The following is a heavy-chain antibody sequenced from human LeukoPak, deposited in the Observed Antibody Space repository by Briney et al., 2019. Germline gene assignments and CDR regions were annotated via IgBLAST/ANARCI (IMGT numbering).Heavy chain of an antibody. CDR3: ARVWVLKSSPLCDY. V-gene: IGHV1-2*02. Sequence: ASVTVSCKASGYTFTVYHMHWVRQAPGHAVEWMGWINPNSDGTNYAQKFQGRVTMTRDTSISTAYMELSRLRADDAAVYYCARVWVLKSSPLCDYWGQGTLVTVSS. J-gene: IGHJ4*02. CDR2: INPNSDGT. CDR1: GYTFTVYH. D-gene: IGHD1-26*01.